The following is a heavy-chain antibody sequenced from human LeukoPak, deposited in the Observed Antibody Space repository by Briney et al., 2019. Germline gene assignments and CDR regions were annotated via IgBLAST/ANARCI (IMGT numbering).Heavy chain of an antibody. J-gene: IGHJ4*02. CDR1: GFTFSDYW. V-gene: IGHV3-7*01. Sequence: GGSLRLSCTAPGFTFSDYWMSWVRQAPGKGLEWVANVKQAGSEKNYVDSVKGRLTISRDNAKNSLYLQMNSLRAEDTAVYYCARVGLGSSFFDYWGQGTLVTVSS. CDR3: ARVGLGSSFFDY. CDR2: VKQAGSEK. D-gene: IGHD1-26*01.